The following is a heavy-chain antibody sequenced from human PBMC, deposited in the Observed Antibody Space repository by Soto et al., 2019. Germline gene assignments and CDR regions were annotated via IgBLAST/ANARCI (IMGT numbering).Heavy chain of an antibody. V-gene: IGHV1-69*02. CDR1: GGTFSSYT. D-gene: IGHD3-10*01. CDR2: IIPILGIA. Sequence: QVKLVQSGAEVKKPGSSVKVSCKASGGTFSSYTISWVRQAPGQGLEWMGRIIPILGIANYAQKFQGRVTITADKSTSTAYMELSSLRSEDTAVYYCARGFPYGSGSYSPEGFDYWGQGTLVTVSS. J-gene: IGHJ4*02. CDR3: ARGFPYGSGSYSPEGFDY.